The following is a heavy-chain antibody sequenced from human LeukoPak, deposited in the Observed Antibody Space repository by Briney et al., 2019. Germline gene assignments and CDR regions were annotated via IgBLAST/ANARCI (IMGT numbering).Heavy chain of an antibody. CDR1: GFTFSWYW. CDR2: IKEDGSIK. J-gene: IGHJ4*02. D-gene: IGHD6-13*01. CDR3: ARIGYSSSSIGY. V-gene: IGHV3-7*01. Sequence: PGGSLRLSCAASGFTFSWYWMSWVRQAPGKGPEWVANIKEDGSIKYYVDSVKGRLTISRDNAKSSLYLQVNSLRAEDTALYYCARIGYSSSSIGYWGQGTLVTVSS.